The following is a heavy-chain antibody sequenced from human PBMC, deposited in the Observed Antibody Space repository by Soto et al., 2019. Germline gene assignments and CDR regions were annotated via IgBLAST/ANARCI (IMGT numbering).Heavy chain of an antibody. V-gene: IGHV3-30*18. Sequence: GGSLRLSCAASGFTFSSYGMHWVRQAPGKGLEWVAVISYDGSNKYYADSVKGRFTISRDNSKNTLYLQMNSLRAEDTAVYYCAKRNYYGSGIAGCYFDYWGQGTLVTVSS. CDR1: GFTFSSYG. D-gene: IGHD3-10*01. CDR2: ISYDGSNK. J-gene: IGHJ4*02. CDR3: AKRNYYGSGIAGCYFDY.